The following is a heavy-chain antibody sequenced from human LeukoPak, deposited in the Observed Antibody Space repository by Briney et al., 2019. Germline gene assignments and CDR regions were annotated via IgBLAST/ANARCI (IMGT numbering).Heavy chain of an antibody. Sequence: ASVTVSCKSSGYTFTNYGISWVRQAPGQGREWMGWISAYNGNTNYAQKLQGRVTITTDTSTSTAYMELRSLRSDDTPVYYCARAKYCSSTSCYGPYYYYGMDVWGQGTTVTVSS. CDR1: GYTFTNYG. D-gene: IGHD2-2*01. CDR3: ARAKYCSSTSCYGPYYYYGMDV. V-gene: IGHV1-18*01. J-gene: IGHJ6*02. CDR2: ISAYNGNT.